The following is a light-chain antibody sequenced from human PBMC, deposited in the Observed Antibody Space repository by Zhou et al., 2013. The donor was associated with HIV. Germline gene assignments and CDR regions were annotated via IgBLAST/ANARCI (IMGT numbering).Light chain of an antibody. V-gene: IGKV1-17*01. Sequence: DIQMTQSPSTLSASVGDRVTITCRASQSISSYLNWYQQKPGKAPKLLIYAASSLQSGVPSRFSGSGSGTEFTLTISSLQPEDFATYYCLQHNNYPYTFGQGTKLEVK. J-gene: IGKJ2*01. CDR1: QSISSY. CDR3: LQHNNYPYT. CDR2: AAS.